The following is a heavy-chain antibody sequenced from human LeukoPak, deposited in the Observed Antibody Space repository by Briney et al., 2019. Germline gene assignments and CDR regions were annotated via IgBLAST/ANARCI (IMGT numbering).Heavy chain of an antibody. J-gene: IGHJ6*02. CDR1: GFTFSSYW. Sequence: PGGSLRLSCAASGFTFSSYWMSWVRQAPGKGLEWVANIKQGGSEKYYVDSVKGRFTISRDNAKNSLYLQMNSLRAEDTAVYYCARDVRFFTPEYYYYYGMDVWGQGTTVTVSS. V-gene: IGHV3-7*01. D-gene: IGHD3-3*01. CDR2: IKQGGSEK. CDR3: ARDVRFFTPEYYYYYGMDV.